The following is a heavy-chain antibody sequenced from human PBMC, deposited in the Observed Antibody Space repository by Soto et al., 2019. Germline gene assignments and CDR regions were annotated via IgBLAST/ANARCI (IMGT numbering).Heavy chain of an antibody. CDR3: AKGLLERRSYYYYGMDV. CDR1: GFTFDDYA. J-gene: IGHJ6*02. Sequence: SLRLSCAASGFTFDDYAMHWVRQAPGKGLEWVSGISWNSGSIGYADSVKGRFTISRDNAKNSLYLQMNSLRAEDTALYYCAKGLLERRSYYYYGMDVWGQGTTVTVSS. V-gene: IGHV3-9*01. CDR2: ISWNSGSI. D-gene: IGHD1-1*01.